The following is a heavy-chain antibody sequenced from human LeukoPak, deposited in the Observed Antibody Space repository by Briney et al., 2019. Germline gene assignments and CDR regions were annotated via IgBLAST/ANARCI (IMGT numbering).Heavy chain of an antibody. CDR3: ARDPYSYGYFDY. CDR1: GFTFSSYG. V-gene: IGHV3-33*01. CDR2: IWYDGSNK. D-gene: IGHD5-18*01. J-gene: IGHJ4*02. Sequence: GGSLRLSCAASGFTFSSYGMHWVRQAPGKGLERVAVIWYDGSNKYYADSVKGRFSISRDNSKNTLYLQMNSLRAEDTAVYYCARDPYSYGYFDYWGQGTLVTVSS.